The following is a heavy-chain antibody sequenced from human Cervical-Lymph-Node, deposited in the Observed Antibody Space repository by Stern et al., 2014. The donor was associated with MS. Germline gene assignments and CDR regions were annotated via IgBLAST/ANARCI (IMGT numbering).Heavy chain of an antibody. CDR1: GYTFTSYY. CDR2: IKPSGGST. J-gene: IGHJ5*02. D-gene: IGHD6-13*01. V-gene: IGHV1-46*01. CDR3: AREGSSWYLDP. Sequence: QVQLVQSGAEVKKPGASVKVSCKASGYTFTSYYMHWVRQAPGQGLEWMGIIKPSGGSTSYAQKFQGRVTMTTEPSPSPVSMELSSLRSEDTAVYYCAREGSSWYLDPWGQGTLVTVSS.